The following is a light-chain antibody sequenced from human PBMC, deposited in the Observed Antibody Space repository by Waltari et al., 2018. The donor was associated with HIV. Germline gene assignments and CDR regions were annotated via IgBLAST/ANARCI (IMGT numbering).Light chain of an antibody. Sequence: EIVLTQSPGTLSLYPVELATLSCRASQIVSSSYLAWSQQKPGQAPRLLIYAAFSRATDIPDRFSGSGAGTDFTLTISRLEPEDFAVYYCQQYGSSPLTFGGGTKVEI. J-gene: IGKJ4*01. V-gene: IGKV3-20*01. CDR1: QIVSSSY. CDR3: QQYGSSPLT. CDR2: AAF.